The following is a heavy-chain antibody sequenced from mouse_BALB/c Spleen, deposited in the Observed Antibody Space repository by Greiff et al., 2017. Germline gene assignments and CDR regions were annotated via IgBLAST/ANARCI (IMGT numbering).Heavy chain of an antibody. D-gene: IGHD2-10*01. J-gene: IGHJ4*01. CDR1: GFTFSSFG. Sequence: EVQVVESGGGLVQPGGSRKLSCAASGFTFSSFGMHWVRQAPEKGLEWVAYISSGSSTIYYADTVKGRFTISRDNPKNTLFLQMTSLRSEDTAMYYCARSYYPYAMDYWGQGTSVTVSS. CDR3: ARSYYPYAMDY. CDR2: ISSGSSTI. V-gene: IGHV5-17*02.